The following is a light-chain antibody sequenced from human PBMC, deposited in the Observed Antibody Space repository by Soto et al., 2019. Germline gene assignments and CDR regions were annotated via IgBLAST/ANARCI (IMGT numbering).Light chain of an antibody. V-gene: IGLV2-8*01. Sequence: QSALTQPPSASGSPGQSVTISCTGTSSDVGGYNYVSWYQHHPGKAPKPIIYEVYKRPSGVPDRFSGSKSGNTAALTVSGLQAEDEADYYCSSYVGTNSYVFGTGTKVTV. J-gene: IGLJ1*01. CDR1: SSDVGGYNY. CDR3: SSYVGTNSYV. CDR2: EVY.